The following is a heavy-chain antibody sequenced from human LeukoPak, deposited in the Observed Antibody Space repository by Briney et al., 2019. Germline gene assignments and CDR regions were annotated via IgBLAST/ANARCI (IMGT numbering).Heavy chain of an antibody. CDR1: GYTFTSYG. Sequence: ASVKVSCKASGYTFTSYGISWVRQAPGQGPEGMGWISAYNGNTNYAQNLQGRVTMTTDTSTSTAYMELRSLRSDDTALYYCARDPSNTSGYYAYFDYWGQGTLVTVSS. CDR3: ARDPSNTSGYYAYFDY. CDR2: ISAYNGNT. D-gene: IGHD5-12*01. V-gene: IGHV1-18*01. J-gene: IGHJ4*02.